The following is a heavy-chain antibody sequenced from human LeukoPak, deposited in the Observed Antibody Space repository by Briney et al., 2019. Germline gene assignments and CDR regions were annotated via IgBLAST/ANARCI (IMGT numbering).Heavy chain of an antibody. J-gene: IGHJ4*02. CDR1: GYTFSAHY. V-gene: IGHV1-2*02. Sequence: GASVKVSCKASGYTFSAHYMHWVRQAPGQGLEWMGWINPNSGGTNYAQKFQGRVTMTRDTSISTAYMDLSRLRSDDTAVYYCARGGGYDEFDYWGQGTLVTVSS. CDR2: INPNSGGT. CDR3: ARGGGYDEFDY. D-gene: IGHD5-12*01.